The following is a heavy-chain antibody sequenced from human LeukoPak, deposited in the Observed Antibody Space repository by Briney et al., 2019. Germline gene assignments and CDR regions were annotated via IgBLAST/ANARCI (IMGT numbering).Heavy chain of an antibody. CDR2: IGTAGDT. CDR1: GFTFSSYD. J-gene: IGHJ4*02. Sequence: GGSLRLSCAASGFTFSSYDMHWVRQATGKGLEWVSAIGTAGDTYYPGSVKGRFTISRENAKNSLYLQMNSLRAEDTAVYYCARRVPNQVITDYFDYWGQGTLVTVSS. D-gene: IGHD3-16*01. V-gene: IGHV3-13*01. CDR3: ARRVPNQVITDYFDY.